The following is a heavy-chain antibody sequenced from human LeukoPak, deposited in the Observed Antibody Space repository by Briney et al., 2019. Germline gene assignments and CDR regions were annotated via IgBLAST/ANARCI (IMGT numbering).Heavy chain of an antibody. V-gene: IGHV3-21*01. D-gene: IGHD6-25*01. CDR3: ARDDLPAATTRILSY. J-gene: IGHJ4*02. CDR2: ISSTSAYI. CDR1: GFTFSSYS. Sequence: MPGGSLRLSCAASGFTFSSYSMNWVRQAPGKGLKWVASISSTSAYIYYADSIKGRFTISRDNARSSLFLHMDSLRADDTAVYYCARDDLPAATTRILSYWGQGTLVTVSS.